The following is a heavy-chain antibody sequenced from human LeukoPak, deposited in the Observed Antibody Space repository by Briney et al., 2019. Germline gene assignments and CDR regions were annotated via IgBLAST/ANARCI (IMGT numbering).Heavy chain of an antibody. CDR1: GGSISSYY. V-gene: IGHV4-4*07. D-gene: IGHD3-9*01. CDR3: ARDAILTGYSLLSSYMDV. Sequence: SETLSLTCTISGGSISSYYWSWIRQPAGKGLEWIGRIYTGGSTNYNPSLKSRVTMSVDTSKNQFSLKLSSVTAADTAVYYCARDAILTGYSLLSSYMDVRGKGTTVTVSS. J-gene: IGHJ6*03. CDR2: IYTGGST.